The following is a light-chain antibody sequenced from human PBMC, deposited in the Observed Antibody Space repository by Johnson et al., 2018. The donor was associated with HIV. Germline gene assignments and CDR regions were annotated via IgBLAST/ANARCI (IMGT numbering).Light chain of an antibody. CDR3: GTWNGSLSANYV. CDR1: SSNIGNNY. CDR2: DTI. J-gene: IGLJ1*01. V-gene: IGLV1-51*01. Sequence: QSVLTQPPSVSAAPGQKVTISCSGSSSNIGNNYVSWYQQLPGTAPKLLIYDTIKRPSGIPDRFSGSKSGTSATLGITGLQTGDEVDYYCGTWNGSLSANYVFGSGTKVTVL.